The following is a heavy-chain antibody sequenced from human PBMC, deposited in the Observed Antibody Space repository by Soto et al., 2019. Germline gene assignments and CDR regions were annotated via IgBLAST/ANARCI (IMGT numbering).Heavy chain of an antibody. Sequence: GGSLRLSCAGSGFTFSSYWMSWVRQAPGKGLEWVANIKQDGSEKYYVDSVKGRFTISRDNAKKSLYLEMNSLRAEDTAVYYCARRGYCSSTYCYIGVGGYFYGMDVWGQGTTVTVSS. J-gene: IGHJ6*02. D-gene: IGHD2-2*02. CDR2: IKQDGSEK. V-gene: IGHV3-7*03. CDR3: ARRGYCSSTYCYIGVGGYFYGMDV. CDR1: GFTFSSYW.